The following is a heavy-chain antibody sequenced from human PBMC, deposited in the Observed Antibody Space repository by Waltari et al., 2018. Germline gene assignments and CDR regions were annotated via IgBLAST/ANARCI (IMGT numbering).Heavy chain of an antibody. J-gene: IGHJ3*01. CDR2: MSYNGAT. D-gene: IGHD5-12*01. Sequence: QLQLPESGPGLGKPSATLSLTCIVSGGSITSNRHYWAWIRQPPGQGLEWIGTMSYNGATYSSPSLKSRVTVSRDTSKNHLSLKLDSVTAADTAVYYCATYIGASIGTAAFDVWGQGTMVTVSS. CDR3: ATYIGASIGTAAFDV. CDR1: GGSITSNRHY. V-gene: IGHV4-39*02.